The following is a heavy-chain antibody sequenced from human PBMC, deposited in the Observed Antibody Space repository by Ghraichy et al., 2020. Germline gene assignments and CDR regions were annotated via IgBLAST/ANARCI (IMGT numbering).Heavy chain of an antibody. CDR3: ARDHLSGWYSNFDY. J-gene: IGHJ4*02. Sequence: GGSLRLSCAASGFTFSSYGMHWVRQAPGKGLEWVAVIWYDGSNKYYADSVKGRFTISRDNSKNTLYLQMNSLRAEDTAVYYCARDHLSGWYSNFDYWGQGTLVTVSS. CDR2: IWYDGSNK. V-gene: IGHV3-33*01. CDR1: GFTFSSYG. D-gene: IGHD6-19*01.